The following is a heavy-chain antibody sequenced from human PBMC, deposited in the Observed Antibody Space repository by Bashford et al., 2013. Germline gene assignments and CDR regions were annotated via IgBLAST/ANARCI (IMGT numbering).Heavy chain of an antibody. CDR2: IYYSGST. Sequence: SSETLSLTCTVSGGSISSGGYYWSWIRQHPGKGLEWIGYIYYSGSTYYNPSLKSRVTISVDTSKNQFSLKLSSVTAADTAVYYCARDRGSSGYEGGLDYWGQGTLVTVSS. CDR1: GGSISSGGYY. D-gene: IGHD5-12*01. CDR3: ARDRGSSGYEGGLDY. V-gene: IGHV4-31*03. J-gene: IGHJ4*02.